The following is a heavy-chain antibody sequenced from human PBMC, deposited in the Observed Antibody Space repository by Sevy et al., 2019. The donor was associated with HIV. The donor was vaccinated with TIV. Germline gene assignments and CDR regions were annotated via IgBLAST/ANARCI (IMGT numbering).Heavy chain of an antibody. CDR1: GYRFSTSW. D-gene: IGHD1-26*01. CDR3: ARVSDTGSFPFDF. Sequence: GESLKISCRGSGYRFSTSWIGWVRQMPGKGLEWMGMIYPGDSATRYSPSFQDQVTFSVAKSVTTAYLQWSSLKASDTAIYYCARVSDTGSFPFDFWGQGTLVTVSS. J-gene: IGHJ4*02. CDR2: IYPGDSAT. V-gene: IGHV5-51*01.